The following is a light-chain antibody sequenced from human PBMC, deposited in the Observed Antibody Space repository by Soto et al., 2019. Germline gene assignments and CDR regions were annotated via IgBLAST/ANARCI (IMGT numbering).Light chain of an antibody. V-gene: IGKV4-1*01. CDR1: QSVLYSSNNKNY. CDR3: QQYYTTLTLS. Sequence: DIVMTQSPDSLAVSLGERATINCKSSQSVLYSSNNKNYLAWYQQKPGQSPKLLIYWASTRESGVPDRFSGSGSETDFTLTLSSVQAEDVAVYCCQQYYTTLTLSVGQGTKVEIK. J-gene: IGKJ1*01. CDR2: WAS.